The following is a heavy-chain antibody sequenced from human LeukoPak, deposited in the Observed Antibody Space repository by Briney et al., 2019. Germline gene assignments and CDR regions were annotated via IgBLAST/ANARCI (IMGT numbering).Heavy chain of an antibody. CDR2: IKQDGSEK. V-gene: IGHV3-7*04. D-gene: IGHD4-11*01. J-gene: IGHJ4*02. Sequence: GGSLRLSCAASGFTFNSYWMTWGRQAPGKGLEWVANIKQDGSEKYYVDSVKGRFTISRDNAKNSLYLQMNSLRVEDTAVYYCAREGYSKVGFDYWGQGTLVTVSS. CDR1: GFTFNSYW. CDR3: AREGYSKVGFDY.